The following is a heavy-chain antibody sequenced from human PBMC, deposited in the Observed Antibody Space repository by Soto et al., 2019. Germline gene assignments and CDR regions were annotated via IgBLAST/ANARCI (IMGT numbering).Heavy chain of an antibody. D-gene: IGHD3-10*01. Sequence: EVQLLESGGGLVQPGGSLRLSCAASGFTFSSYAMMWVRQPPGKGQEWVAGMTGSGGDIHYSDSVKGRFTISKDNSKNTLYLQMNSLSAEDTAMYYCAKDAVYGEGLWLVANWCQGSLVTVAS. CDR1: GFTFSSYA. V-gene: IGHV3-23*01. J-gene: IGHJ4*02. CDR2: MTGSGGDI. CDR3: AKDAVYGEGLWLVAN.